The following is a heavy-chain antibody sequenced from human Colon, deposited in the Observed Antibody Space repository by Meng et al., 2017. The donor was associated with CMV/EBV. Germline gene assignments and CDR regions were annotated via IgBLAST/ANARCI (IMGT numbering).Heavy chain of an antibody. V-gene: IGHV3-7*04. CDR1: GITMRKSW. J-gene: IGHJ4*02. CDR3: VRGSSSF. D-gene: IGHD6-13*01. CDR2: IKGDGSEI. Sequence: GESGGGLVPPGGALRSSCVGSGITMRKSWMSWVRQATAKGLEWVANIKGDGSEIQYVDSVKGRFTVSRDNTKNSLYLQMNILKTEDTAVYYCVRGSSSFWGQGTLVTVSS.